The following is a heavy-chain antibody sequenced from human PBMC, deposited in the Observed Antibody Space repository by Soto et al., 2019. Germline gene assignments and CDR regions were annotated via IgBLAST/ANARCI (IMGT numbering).Heavy chain of an antibody. J-gene: IGHJ4*02. CDR1: GFTFSSYW. D-gene: IGHD3-22*01. CDR3: AIRASYYDSSGYFDY. V-gene: IGHV3-74*01. CDR2: INSDGSST. Sequence: PGGSLRLSCAASGFTFSSYWMHWVRQAPGKGLVWVSRINSDGSSTSYADSVKGRFTISRDNAKNTLYLQMNSLRAEDTAVYYCAIRASYYDSSGYFDYWGQVTLVTVSS.